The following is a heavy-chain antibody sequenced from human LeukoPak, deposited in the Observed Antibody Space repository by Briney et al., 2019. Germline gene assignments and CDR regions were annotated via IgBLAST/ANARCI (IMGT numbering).Heavy chain of an antibody. J-gene: IGHJ4*02. D-gene: IGHD2-8*01. Sequence: GGSLRLSCAASGFTFSSYSMDWVRQAPGKGLEWVSSISSSSSYIYYADSVKGRFTISRDNAKNSLYLQMNSLRAEDTAVYYCARGLAMLYNYWGQGTLVTVSS. CDR2: ISSSSSYI. CDR3: ARGLAMLYNY. V-gene: IGHV3-21*01. CDR1: GFTFSSYS.